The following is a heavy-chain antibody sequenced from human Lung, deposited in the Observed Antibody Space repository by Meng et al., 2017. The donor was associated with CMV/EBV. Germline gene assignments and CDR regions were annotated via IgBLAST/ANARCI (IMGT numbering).Heavy chain of an antibody. CDR1: GFTFSSYS. J-gene: IGHJ6*02. Sequence: GESLKISCAASGFTFSSYSMNWVRQAPGKGLEWVSSISSSSSYIYYADSVKGRFTISRDNAKNSLYLQMNSLRAEDTAVYYCARAYYYDSSGYYIAPNYYYYGMDVXGQGXTVTVSS. CDR2: ISSSSSYI. CDR3: ARAYYYDSSGYYIAPNYYYYGMDV. V-gene: IGHV3-21*01. D-gene: IGHD3-22*01.